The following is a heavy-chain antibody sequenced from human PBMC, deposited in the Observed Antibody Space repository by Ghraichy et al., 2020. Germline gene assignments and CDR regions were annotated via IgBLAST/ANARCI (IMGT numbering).Heavy chain of an antibody. D-gene: IGHD2-15*01. J-gene: IGHJ6*03. Sequence: SETLSLTCTVSGGSSSTSSYYWGWIRQSPGKGLEWIGSIYYSGSTSFNPSLKSRVTISIDTSKKQFSLKVSSVTAADTAVYYCARHVTEGGFLIVVPVIYYMDVWGKGTTVTVSS. V-gene: IGHV4-39*01. CDR2: IYYSGST. CDR3: ARHVTEGGFLIVVPVIYYMDV. CDR1: GGSSSTSSYY.